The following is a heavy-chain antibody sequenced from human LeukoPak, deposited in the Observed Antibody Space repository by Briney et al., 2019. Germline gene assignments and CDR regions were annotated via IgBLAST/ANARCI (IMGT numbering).Heavy chain of an antibody. CDR1: GGSISSSSYY. V-gene: IGHV4-39*07. J-gene: IGHJ4*02. CDR2: IYYSGST. Sequence: PSETLSLTCTVSGGSISSSSYYWGWIRQPPGKGLEWIGSIYYSGSTYYNPSLKSRVTISVDTSKNQFSLKLSSVTAADTAVYYCARDLCSSTSCPVDYWGQGTLVTVSS. CDR3: ARDLCSSTSCPVDY. D-gene: IGHD2-2*01.